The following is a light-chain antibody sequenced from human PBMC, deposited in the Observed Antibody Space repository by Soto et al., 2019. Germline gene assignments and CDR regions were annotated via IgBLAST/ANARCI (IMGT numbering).Light chain of an antibody. Sequence: IVMTQSPATLSVSPGDRAPLSCRASQSVSSNLAWFQQKPGQAPRLFIYGASTRATAIPPRFSGSGSGTEFTLTISSLQSEDFAVYYCQQYDNWPITFGQGTRLEIK. J-gene: IGKJ5*01. CDR1: QSVSSN. CDR3: QQYDNWPIT. CDR2: GAS. V-gene: IGKV3-15*01.